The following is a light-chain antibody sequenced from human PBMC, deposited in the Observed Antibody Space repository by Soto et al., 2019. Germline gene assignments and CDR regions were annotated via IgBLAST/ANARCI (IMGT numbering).Light chain of an antibody. CDR2: GAS. V-gene: IGKV3-20*01. CDR1: HSVSSSY. Sequence: IVLTQSPGTLSLSPGERDTLSCRASHSVSSSYLAWYQQKPGQAPRLLIYGASSRDTGIPDRFSGSGSGTDFTLTLSRLEREDFAVYYCQQYGGSPPITVGQGTRLEIQ. CDR3: QQYGGSPPIT. J-gene: IGKJ5*01.